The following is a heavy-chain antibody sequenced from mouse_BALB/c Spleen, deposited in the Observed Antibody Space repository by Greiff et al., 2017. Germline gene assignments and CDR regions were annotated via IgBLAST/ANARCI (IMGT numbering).Heavy chain of an antibody. J-gene: IGHJ2*01. CDR3: ARDGYSSFDD. Sequence: EVKLVESGPGLVKPSQSLSLTCTVTGYSITSDYAWNWIRQFPGNKLEWMGYISYSGSTSYNPSLKSRISITRDTSKNQFFLQLNSVTTEDTATYYCARDGYSSFDDWGEGTTRTVSS. CDR1: GYSITSDYA. D-gene: IGHD2-3*01. CDR2: ISYSGST. V-gene: IGHV3-2*02.